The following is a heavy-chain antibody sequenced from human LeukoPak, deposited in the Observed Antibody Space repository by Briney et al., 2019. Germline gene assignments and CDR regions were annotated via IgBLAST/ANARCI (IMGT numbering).Heavy chain of an antibody. D-gene: IGHD3-22*01. J-gene: IGHJ4*02. CDR2: INPNSGGT. CDR1: GYTFTGYY. Sequence: ASVKVSCKASGYTFTGYYMHWVRQAPGQGLEWMGWINPNSGGTNYAQKFQGRVTMTRDTSISTVYMELSRLRSDDTAVYYCARADSSGYYLDYWGQGTLVTVSS. CDR3: ARADSSGYYLDY. V-gene: IGHV1-2*02.